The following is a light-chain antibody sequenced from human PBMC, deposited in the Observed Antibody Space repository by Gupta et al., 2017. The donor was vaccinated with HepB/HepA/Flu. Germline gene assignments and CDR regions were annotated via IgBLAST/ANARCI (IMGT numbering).Light chain of an antibody. J-gene: IGLJ1*01. CDR3: CSYAGSYTYV. CDR1: SSDVGGYKY. Sequence: QSALPQPRSVSGSPGQSVTISCTGTSSDVGGYKYVSWYQQHPDKVPKLMIYDVSQRPSGVPDRFSGSKSGNTASLTIAGLQAEDEADYYCCSYAGSYTYVFGSGTKVTVL. V-gene: IGLV2-11*01. CDR2: DVS.